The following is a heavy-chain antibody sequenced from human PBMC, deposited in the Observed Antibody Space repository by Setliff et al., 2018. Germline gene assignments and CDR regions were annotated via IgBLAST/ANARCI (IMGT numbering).Heavy chain of an antibody. V-gene: IGHV4-59*01. D-gene: IGHD3-3*01. Sequence: PSETLSLTCSVSGASISSYYWSWIRQPPGKGLEWIGYIYTSGTTKYNPSLKSRVTISIDTSKSQFSLKLSSVTAADTAVYFCARGYYNFLSGYYTPYYFDYWGQGTLVTVSS. CDR3: ARGYYNFLSGYYTPYYFDY. CDR1: GASISSYY. CDR2: IYTSGTT. J-gene: IGHJ4*02.